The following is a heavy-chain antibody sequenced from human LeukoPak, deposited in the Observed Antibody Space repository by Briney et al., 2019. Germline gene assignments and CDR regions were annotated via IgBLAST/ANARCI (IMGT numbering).Heavy chain of an antibody. Sequence: SVKVSCKASGGTFSSYAISWVRQAPGQGLEWMGGIISTFDTANYAQKFQGRVTITADKSTSTAYMELSSLRSEDTAVYYCASLDCSNTSCYDYWGQGALVTVSS. CDR2: IISTFDTA. CDR1: GGTFSSYA. J-gene: IGHJ4*02. V-gene: IGHV1-69*06. CDR3: ASLDCSNTSCYDY. D-gene: IGHD2-2*01.